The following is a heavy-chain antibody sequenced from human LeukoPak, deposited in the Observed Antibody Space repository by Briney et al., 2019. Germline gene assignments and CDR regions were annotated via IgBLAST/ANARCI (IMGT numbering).Heavy chain of an antibody. V-gene: IGHV3-66*02. CDR1: GFTVSSNY. CDR3: ARVGYDVWSGYYPGYYYYMDV. J-gene: IGHJ6*03. CDR2: IYSGGST. D-gene: IGHD3-3*01. Sequence: GGSLRLSCAASGFTVSSNYMSWVRQAPGKGLEWVSVIYSGGSTYYADSVKGRFTISRDNSKNTLYLQMNSLRAEDTAVYYCARVGYDVWSGYYPGYYYYMDVWGKGTTVTVSS.